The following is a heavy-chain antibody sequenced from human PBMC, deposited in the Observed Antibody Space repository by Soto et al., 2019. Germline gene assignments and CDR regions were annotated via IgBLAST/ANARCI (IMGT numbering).Heavy chain of an antibody. CDR2: IWYDGSNK. Sequence: VGSLRLSCAASGFTFSSYGMHWVRQAPGKGLEWVAVIWYDGSNKYYADSVKGRFTISRDNSNNTLYLQMNSLRAEDTAVYYCARDTFPGIAAAGTSFDYWGQGTLVTVSS. D-gene: IGHD6-13*01. CDR1: GFTFSSYG. CDR3: ARDTFPGIAAAGTSFDY. J-gene: IGHJ4*02. V-gene: IGHV3-33*01.